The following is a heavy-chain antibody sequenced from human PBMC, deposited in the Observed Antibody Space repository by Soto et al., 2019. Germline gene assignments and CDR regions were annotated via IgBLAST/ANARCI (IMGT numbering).Heavy chain of an antibody. D-gene: IGHD5-18*01. V-gene: IGHV3-48*03. Sequence: VGSLRLSCEASGFSFSSFAMNWVRQAPGRGLEWVSYISDDGASIYYADSLKGRFTISRDNAKNSLSLQMNNLRAEDTAVYYCARENSVQAWLHHFDHWGLGTLVTVSS. CDR2: ISDDGASI. CDR3: ARENSVQAWLHHFDH. J-gene: IGHJ4*02. CDR1: GFSFSSFA.